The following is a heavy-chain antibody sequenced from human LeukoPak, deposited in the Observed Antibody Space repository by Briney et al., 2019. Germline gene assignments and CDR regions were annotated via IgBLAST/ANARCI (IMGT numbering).Heavy chain of an antibody. Sequence: GGSLRLSCAASGFTFDDYGMSWVRQAPGKGLEWVSGINWNGGSTVYADSVKGRFTIFRDNAKNSLYLQMNSLRAEDTALYYCARLGPLGYCSGGSCYSSFEDYWGQGTLVTVSS. CDR1: GFTFDDYG. CDR2: INWNGGST. D-gene: IGHD2-15*01. V-gene: IGHV3-20*04. CDR3: ARLGPLGYCSGGSCYSSFEDY. J-gene: IGHJ4*02.